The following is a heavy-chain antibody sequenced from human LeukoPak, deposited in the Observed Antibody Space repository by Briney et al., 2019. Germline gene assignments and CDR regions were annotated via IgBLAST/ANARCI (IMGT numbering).Heavy chain of an antibody. CDR1: GYTFTSYD. CDR3: ARAIAAAGYDY. D-gene: IGHD6-13*01. J-gene: IGHJ4*02. V-gene: IGHV1-8*01. CDR2: MNPNSGNT. Sequence: ASVKVSCKASGYTFTSYDINWVRQATGQGLEWMGWMNPNSGNTGYAQKLQGRVTMTRNTSISTAYMELSSLRSEDTAVYYCARAIAAAGYDYWGQGTLVTVSS.